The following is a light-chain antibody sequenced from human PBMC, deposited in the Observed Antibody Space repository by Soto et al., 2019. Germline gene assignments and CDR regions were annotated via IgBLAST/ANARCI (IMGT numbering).Light chain of an antibody. J-gene: IGKJ1*01. V-gene: IGKV3-20*01. CDR1: QSVSSSY. Sequence: EIVLTQSPGTLSLSPGERATLSCRASQSVSSSYLAWYQQKPGQAPRLLIYGASSRATGIPDRFSGSGSGTEFTLTISRLEPEDFAVYYCQQHGSSPSWTFGQGTKVEIK. CDR2: GAS. CDR3: QQHGSSPSWT.